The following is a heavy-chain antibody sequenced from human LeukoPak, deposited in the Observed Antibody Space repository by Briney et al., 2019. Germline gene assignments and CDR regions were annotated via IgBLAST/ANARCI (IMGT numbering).Heavy chain of an antibody. J-gene: IGHJ3*02. D-gene: IGHD2-2*01. CDR3: ARHPRYCSSNSCYGPDAFDI. CDR1: GGSISSSSYY. Sequence: TSETLSLTCTVSGGSISSSSYYWGWIRQPPGKGREWIGSIYYSGSTYYNPSLKSRVTISVHTSKNQFSLKLSSVTAADTAVYYCARHPRYCSSNSCYGPDAFDIWGQGTMVTVSS. V-gene: IGHV4-39*01. CDR2: IYYSGST.